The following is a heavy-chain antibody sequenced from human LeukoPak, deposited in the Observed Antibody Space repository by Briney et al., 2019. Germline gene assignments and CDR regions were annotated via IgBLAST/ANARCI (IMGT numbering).Heavy chain of an antibody. V-gene: IGHV3-30*02. CDR1: GFTFSSYG. J-gene: IGHJ4*02. Sequence: GGSLRLSCAASGFTFSSYGMHWVRQAPGKGLEWVAFIRYDGSNKYYADSVKGRFTISRDNAKNSLYLQMNSLRAEDTAVYYCAREVRGILTGPPDYWGQGTLVTVSS. D-gene: IGHD3-9*01. CDR3: AREVRGILTGPPDY. CDR2: IRYDGSNK.